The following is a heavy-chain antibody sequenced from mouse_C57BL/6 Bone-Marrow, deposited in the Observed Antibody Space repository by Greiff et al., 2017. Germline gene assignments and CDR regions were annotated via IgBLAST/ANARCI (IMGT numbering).Heavy chain of an antibody. CDR1: GFTFSDFY. CDR3: ARDACGWCFDV. CDR2: SRNKANDYTT. Sequence: DVKLVESGGGLVQSGRSLRLSCATSGFTFSDFYMEWVRQAPGKGLEWIAASRNKANDYTTEYRASVKGRFIVSRDTSQSIIYLQMTAMRAEETAIYYCARDACGWCFDVGGTGTTVTVSS. J-gene: IGHJ1*03. V-gene: IGHV7-1*01.